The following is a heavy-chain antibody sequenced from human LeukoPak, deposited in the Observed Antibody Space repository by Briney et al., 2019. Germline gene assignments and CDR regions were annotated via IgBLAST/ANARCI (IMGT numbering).Heavy chain of an antibody. Sequence: GGSLRLSCAASGFTFSSYSMNWVRQAPGKGLEWVSYISSSSTIYYADSVKGRFTISRDNAKNSLYLQVNSLRAEDTAVYYCARVPCSSTSCYTGIYYGMDVWGQGTTVTVSS. CDR2: ISSSSTI. CDR3: ARVPCSSTSCYTGIYYGMDV. CDR1: GFTFSSYS. D-gene: IGHD2-2*02. V-gene: IGHV3-48*01. J-gene: IGHJ6*02.